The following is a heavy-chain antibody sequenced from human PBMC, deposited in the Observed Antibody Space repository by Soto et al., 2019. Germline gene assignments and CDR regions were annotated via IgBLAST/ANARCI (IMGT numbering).Heavy chain of an antibody. V-gene: IGHV4-34*01. CDR2: INHSGST. D-gene: IGHD5-12*01. J-gene: IGHJ4*02. Sequence: SETLSLTCDVYGGSFSGYYWSWIRQPPGKGLEWIGEINHSGSTDYNPSLKSRVTISVDTSKNQFSLKLSSVTAADTAVYYCARDGDGYNYWGQGALVTVSS. CDR1: GGSFSGYY. CDR3: ARDGDGYNY.